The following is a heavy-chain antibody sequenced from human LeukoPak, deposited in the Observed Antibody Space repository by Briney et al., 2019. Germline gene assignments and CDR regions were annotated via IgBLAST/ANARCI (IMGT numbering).Heavy chain of an antibody. V-gene: IGHV4-30-4*01. J-gene: IGHJ4*02. D-gene: IGHD6-19*01. CDR3: ATDSSGLYFDY. CDR1: GGSISSGDYY. Sequence: SQTLSLTCTVSGGSISSGDYYWSWIRQPPGKGLEWIGNIYYSGSTYYNPSLKSRLAISVDTSKNQFSLKLSSVTAADTAVYYCATDSSGLYFDYWGQGTLVTVSS. CDR2: IYYSGST.